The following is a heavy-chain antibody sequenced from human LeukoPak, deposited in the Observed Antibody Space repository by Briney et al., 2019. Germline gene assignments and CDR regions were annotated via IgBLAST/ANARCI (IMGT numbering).Heavy chain of an antibody. Sequence: ASVKVSCKASGYTFTSYGISWVRQAPGQGLEWMGWISAYNGNTNYAQKLQGRVTKTTDTSTSTAYMELRSLRSDDTAVYYCASSPTGYSSGWYEEGYFDYWGQGTLVTVSS. J-gene: IGHJ4*02. V-gene: IGHV1-18*04. CDR1: GYTFTSYG. CDR3: ASSPTGYSSGWYEEGYFDY. D-gene: IGHD6-19*01. CDR2: ISAYNGNT.